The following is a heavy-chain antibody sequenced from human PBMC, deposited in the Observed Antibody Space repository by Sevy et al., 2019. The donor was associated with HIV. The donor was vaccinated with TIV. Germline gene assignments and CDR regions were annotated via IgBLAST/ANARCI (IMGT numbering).Heavy chain of an antibody. Sequence: GGSLRLSCAASGFTFSSYAMSWVRQAPGKGLEWVSAISGSGGSTYYADSVKGRFTISRDNSKNTLYLQMNSLRAEDTAVYYCARDPLANYYDSSGNGNYWGQGTLVTVSS. CDR3: ARDPLANYYDSSGNGNY. J-gene: IGHJ4*02. CDR2: ISGSGGST. V-gene: IGHV3-23*01. CDR1: GFTFSSYA. D-gene: IGHD3-22*01.